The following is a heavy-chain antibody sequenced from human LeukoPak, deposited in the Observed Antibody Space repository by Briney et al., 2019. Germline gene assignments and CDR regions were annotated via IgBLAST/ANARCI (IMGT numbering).Heavy chain of an antibody. CDR1: GFTFSSYS. D-gene: IGHD2-2*01. J-gene: IGHJ4*02. Sequence: PGGSLRLSCAASGFTFSSYSMNWVRQAPGKGLEWVSSISCSSSYIYYADSVKGRFTISRDNAKNSLYLQMNSLRAEDTAVYYCARDFLSSRGVPAATTNNYFDYWGQGTLVTVSS. V-gene: IGHV3-21*01. CDR3: ARDFLSSRGVPAATTNNYFDY. CDR2: ISCSSSYI.